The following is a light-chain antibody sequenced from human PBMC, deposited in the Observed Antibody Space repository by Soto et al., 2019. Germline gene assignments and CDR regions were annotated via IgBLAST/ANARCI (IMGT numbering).Light chain of an antibody. Sequence: DIQMSQSPSSLSASVGDSVTITCRASETIIDYLNWYQQQPGEAPKLLIFSASSLHSGVPSRCRGSGSGTHFTLTISSLQPEDFATYFCQQSFSAPRTFGQGTKLQAK. J-gene: IGKJ2*01. CDR2: SAS. V-gene: IGKV1-39*01. CDR1: ETIIDY. CDR3: QQSFSAPRT.